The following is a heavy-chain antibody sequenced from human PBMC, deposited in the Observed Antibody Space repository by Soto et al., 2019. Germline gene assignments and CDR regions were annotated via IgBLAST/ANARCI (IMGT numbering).Heavy chain of an antibody. CDR1: GFSLSTSGVG. V-gene: IGHV2-5*01. J-gene: IGHJ6*02. Sequence: QITLKESGPALVNPTQTLTPTCTFSGFSLSTSGVGVGWIRQPPGKALEWLALIYWNDDKRYSPSRKSRLTITKDTSKNQVVLTMTNMDPVDTATYYCAHSGGSSGYFDYYGMDFWGQGTTVTVSS. CDR2: IYWNDDK. CDR3: AHSGGSSGYFDYYGMDF. D-gene: IGHD3-22*01.